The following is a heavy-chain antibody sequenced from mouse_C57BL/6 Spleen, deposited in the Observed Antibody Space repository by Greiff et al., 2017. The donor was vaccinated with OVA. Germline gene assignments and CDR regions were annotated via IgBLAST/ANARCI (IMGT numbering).Heavy chain of an antibody. CDR1: GYTFTSYW. V-gene: IGHV1-64*01. CDR2: IHPNSGST. J-gene: IGHJ2*01. CDR3: AVTGTDFDY. D-gene: IGHD4-1*01. Sequence: VQLQQPGAGLVKPGASVKLSCTASGYTFTSYWMPWVNQSPGQGLEWIGMIHPNSGSTNYTEKFKSKSTLTVDNSSSTAYMQLSSLTSEDSAVYYCAVTGTDFDYWGQGTTLTVSS.